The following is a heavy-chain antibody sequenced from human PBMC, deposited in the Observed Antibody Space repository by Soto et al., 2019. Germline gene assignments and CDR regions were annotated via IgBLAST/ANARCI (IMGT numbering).Heavy chain of an antibody. CDR1: GYSFTSYA. V-gene: IGHV1-3*01. CDR3: ARGIAVAGNY. J-gene: IGHJ4*02. Sequence: QVQLVQSGAEVKKPWASVKVSCKTSGYSFTSYAMHWVRQAPGQSLEWMGWVNGGNGNTKYSQKFQDRVTMTRDTSASTAYMELSSLRSEDTAVYYCARGIAVAGNYWGQGTLVTVSS. CDR2: VNGGNGNT. D-gene: IGHD6-19*01.